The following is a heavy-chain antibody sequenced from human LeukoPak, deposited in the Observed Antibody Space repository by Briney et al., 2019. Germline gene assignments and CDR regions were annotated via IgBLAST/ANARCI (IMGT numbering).Heavy chain of an antibody. V-gene: IGHV1-2*04. D-gene: IGHD6-13*01. CDR2: INPNSGGT. J-gene: IGHJ4*02. CDR3: ARGSFGQQLVPLDY. CDR1: GYTFTGYY. Sequence: ASVKVSCKASGYTFTGYYMHWVRQAPGQGLEWMGWINPNSGGTNYAQKFQGWVTMTRDTSISTAYMELSRLRSDDTAVYYCARGSFGQQLVPLDYWGQGTLVTVSS.